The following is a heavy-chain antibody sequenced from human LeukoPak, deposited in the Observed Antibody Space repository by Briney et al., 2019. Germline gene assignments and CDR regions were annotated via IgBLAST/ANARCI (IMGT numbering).Heavy chain of an antibody. J-gene: IGHJ3*02. V-gene: IGHV3-48*01. CDR1: GFTFTIYN. CDR3: ARDLSDAFDI. CDR2: INSSSGPI. Sequence: GGSLRLSCAASGFTFTIYNMNWVRQAPGKGLEWVAYINSSSGPIYYADSVKGGFIISRDNAKTSLYLQMNSLRGEDTVVYYCARDLSDAFDIWGQGTMVTVSS.